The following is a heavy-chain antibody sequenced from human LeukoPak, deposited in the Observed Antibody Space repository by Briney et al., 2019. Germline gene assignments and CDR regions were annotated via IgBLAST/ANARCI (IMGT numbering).Heavy chain of an antibody. CDR1: GGTFSSYA. J-gene: IGHJ4*02. CDR2: IIPIFGTA. V-gene: IGHV1-69*13. D-gene: IGHD6-13*01. Sequence: SVKVSCKASGGTFSSYAISWVRQAPGQGLEWMGGIIPIFGTANYAQKFQGRDTITADESTSTAYMELSSLRSEDTAVYYCARVNGIAAAGYFDYWGQGTLVTVSS. CDR3: ARVNGIAAAGYFDY.